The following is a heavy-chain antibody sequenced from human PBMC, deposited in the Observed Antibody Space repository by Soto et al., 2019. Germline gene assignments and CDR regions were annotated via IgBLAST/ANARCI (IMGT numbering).Heavy chain of an antibody. D-gene: IGHD6-13*01. V-gene: IGHV4-59*08. CDR2: IYYSGST. Sequence: SETLSLTCTVSGGSISSYYWSWIRQPPGKGLEWIGYIYYSGSTNYNPSLKSRVTISVDTSKNQFSLKLSSVTAADTAVYYCARHLVRPAAGTIYYYYYYMDVWGKGTTVTVSS. J-gene: IGHJ6*03. CDR1: GGSISSYY. CDR3: ARHLVRPAAGTIYYYYYYMDV.